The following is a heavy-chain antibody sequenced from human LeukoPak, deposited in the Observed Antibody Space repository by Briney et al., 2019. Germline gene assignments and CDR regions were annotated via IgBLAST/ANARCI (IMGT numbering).Heavy chain of an antibody. D-gene: IGHD3-22*01. CDR2: IYYSGST. CDR3: ATYLTQSYYYDSSGYYFY. J-gene: IGHJ4*02. CDR1: GGSISSSSYY. V-gene: IGHV4-39*01. Sequence: PSETLSLTCTVSGGSISSSSYYWGWIRQPPGKGLEWLGSIYYSGSTYYNPSLKSRVTISVDTSKNQFSLKLSSVTAADTAVYYCATYLTQSYYYDSSGYYFYWGQGTLVTVSS.